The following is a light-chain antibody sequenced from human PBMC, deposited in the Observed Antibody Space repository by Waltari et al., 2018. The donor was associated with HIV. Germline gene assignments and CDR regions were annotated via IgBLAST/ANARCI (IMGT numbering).Light chain of an antibody. V-gene: IGLV3-21*04. Sequence: SYVLTQPHSVSVAPGKTARITCGGNNIGSKSEHWYQQKPGQAPVLVIFYDTDRPSGIPELFSGSNSGNTATLTISRVEAGDEADYYCQVWDSSSDHVVFGGGTKLTVL. J-gene: IGLJ2*01. CDR1: NIGSKS. CDR2: YDT. CDR3: QVWDSSSDHVV.